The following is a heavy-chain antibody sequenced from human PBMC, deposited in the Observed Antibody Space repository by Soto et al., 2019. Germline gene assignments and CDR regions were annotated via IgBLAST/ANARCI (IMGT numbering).Heavy chain of an antibody. J-gene: IGHJ4*02. Sequence: TGSSLRLSWAASGFTFSSYALSWVRQGPGKGLEWVSAISGSGGSTYYADSVKGRFTISRDNSKNTLYLQMNSLRAEDTAVYNWATDWLTYYDILMVHAKGPSYYYWGQGTLVTVSS. CDR3: ATDWLTYYDILMVHAKGPSYYY. CDR2: ISGSGGST. CDR1: GFTFSSYA. D-gene: IGHD3-9*01. V-gene: IGHV3-23*01.